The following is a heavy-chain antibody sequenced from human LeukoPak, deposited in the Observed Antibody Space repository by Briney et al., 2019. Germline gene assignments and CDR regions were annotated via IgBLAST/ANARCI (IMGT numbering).Heavy chain of an antibody. J-gene: IGHJ4*02. CDR1: GGSISSSSYY. V-gene: IGHV4-39*07. CDR3: ASWYSSGWANYYFDY. CDR2: IYYSGST. Sequence: ASETLSLTCTVSGGSISSSSYYWGWIRQPPGKGLEWIGSIYYSGSTYYNPSLKSRVTISVDTSKNQFSLKLSSVTAADTAVYYCASWYSSGWANYYFDYWGQGTLVTVSS. D-gene: IGHD6-19*01.